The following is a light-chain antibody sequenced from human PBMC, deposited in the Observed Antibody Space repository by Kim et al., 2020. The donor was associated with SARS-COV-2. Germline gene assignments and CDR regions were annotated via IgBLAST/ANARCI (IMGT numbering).Light chain of an antibody. CDR1: QSVNGRF. V-gene: IGKV3-20*01. CDR3: QQYNSSVWT. Sequence: SPGEGATLSGRASQSVNGRFLAWYQQKPGQAPRLLIYGASTRATGIPDRFSGSGSGTDFTLTISSLEPEDFTMYYCQQYNSSVWTFGQGTKV. J-gene: IGKJ1*01. CDR2: GAS.